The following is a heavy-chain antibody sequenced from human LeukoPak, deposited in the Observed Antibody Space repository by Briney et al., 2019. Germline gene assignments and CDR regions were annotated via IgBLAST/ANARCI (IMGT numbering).Heavy chain of an antibody. CDR3: ARGSDYVWGSYRYFLFDY. CDR1: GGTFSSYA. D-gene: IGHD3-16*02. CDR2: IIPIFGTA. J-gene: IGHJ4*02. V-gene: IGHV1-69*01. Sequence: GSSVKVSCKASGGTFSSYAISWVRQAPGQGLEWMGGIIPIFGTANYAQKFQGRVTITADESTSTAYMELSSLRSEDTAVYYCARGSDYVWGSYRYFLFDYWGQGTLVTVSS.